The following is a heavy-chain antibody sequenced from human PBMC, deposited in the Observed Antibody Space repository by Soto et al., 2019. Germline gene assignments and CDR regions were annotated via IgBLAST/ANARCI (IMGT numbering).Heavy chain of an antibody. CDR2: IWYDGSDK. V-gene: IGHV3-33*01. CDR3: ARDLYSSGWYDLDY. J-gene: IGHJ4*02. D-gene: IGHD6-19*01. Sequence: QVQLVESGVGVAQPGRSLRLVCAASGFTFSSYGMHWVRQAPGKGLEWLAVIWYDGSDKYYADSVKGRFTISRDNSKNRLYLQMNSLISEDTAVYYCARDLYSSGWYDLDYWGQGNLVTVSS. CDR1: GFTFSSYG.